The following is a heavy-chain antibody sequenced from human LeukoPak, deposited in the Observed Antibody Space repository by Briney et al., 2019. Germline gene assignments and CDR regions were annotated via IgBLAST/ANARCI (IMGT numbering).Heavy chain of an antibody. J-gene: IGHJ4*02. D-gene: IGHD6-13*01. CDR1: AFNLSSYA. CDR2: ISGSGGST. Sequence: GSLRLSCAASAFNLSSYAISCVRQAPGKELEWVSGISGSGGSTYYADSVKGRCTISRDNSKNTLYLQMDSLRAEDTAVYYCAKEQGQQLVLNPFDYWGQGTLVTVSS. CDR3: AKEQGQQLVLNPFDY. V-gene: IGHV3-23*01.